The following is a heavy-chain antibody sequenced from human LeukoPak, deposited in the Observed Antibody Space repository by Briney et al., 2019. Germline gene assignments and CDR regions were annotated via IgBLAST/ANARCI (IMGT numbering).Heavy chain of an antibody. D-gene: IGHD2-2*01. J-gene: IGHJ4*02. V-gene: IGHV3-30*02. CDR2: IRYDGTNK. Sequence: GGSLRLSCAASGFSFSSYVMYWVRQAPGKGLEWVAFIRYDGTNKYYADSVKGRFTISRDNSKNTLYLQMNSLRAEDTAVYYCAKEGTVVPAATPPDYWGQGTLVTVSS. CDR3: AKEGTVVPAATPPDY. CDR1: GFSFSSYV.